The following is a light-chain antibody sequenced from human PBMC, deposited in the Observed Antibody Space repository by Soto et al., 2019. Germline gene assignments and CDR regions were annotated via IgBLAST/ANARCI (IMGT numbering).Light chain of an antibody. Sequence: EIVLTQSPATLSLSPGERATLSCGASQSVGSSYLAWYQQKPGLAPRLLIYDASSRATGIPDRFSGSGSGTDFTLTISRLEPEDFALYYCQQYGSSPLTFGPGTKVDIK. V-gene: IGKV3D-20*01. CDR2: DAS. CDR3: QQYGSSPLT. CDR1: QSVGSSY. J-gene: IGKJ3*01.